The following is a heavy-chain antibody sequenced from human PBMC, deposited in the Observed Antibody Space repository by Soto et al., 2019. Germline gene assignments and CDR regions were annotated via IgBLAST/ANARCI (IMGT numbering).Heavy chain of an antibody. J-gene: IGHJ5*02. D-gene: IGHD3-9*01. Sequence: ASVKVSSKASGYTFTSYGISWVRQAPGQGLERMGWISAYNGNTNYAQKLQGRVTMTTDTATSTAYMELRSLRSDDTAVYYCAIVLRYFGWYRDRPTGWFDLWGQGTLVTVSS. CDR3: AIVLRYFGWYRDRPTGWFDL. CDR1: GYTFTSYG. V-gene: IGHV1-18*01. CDR2: ISAYNGNT.